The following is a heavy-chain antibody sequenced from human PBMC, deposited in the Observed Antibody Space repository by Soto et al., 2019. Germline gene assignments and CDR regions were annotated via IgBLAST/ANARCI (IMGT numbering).Heavy chain of an antibody. V-gene: IGHV4-30-4*01. J-gene: IGHJ4*02. CDR2: IYYSGTT. CDR3: ARAYRPATAALHY. CDR1: GGAISNDNYY. D-gene: IGHD1-26*01. Sequence: PSETLSLTCTVSGGAISNDNYYWSWIRQPPGKGLEWIGYIYYSGTTYYNPSLRSRITISVETSKSQFSLKVSSVTAADTAVYYCARAYRPATAALHYWGRGTLVTVSS.